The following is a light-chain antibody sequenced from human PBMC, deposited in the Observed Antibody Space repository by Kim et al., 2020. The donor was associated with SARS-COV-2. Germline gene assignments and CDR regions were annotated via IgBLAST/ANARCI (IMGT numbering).Light chain of an antibody. Sequence: SYELTQPPSESVAPGKTTRITCGANNIGTKSVHWYQLKPGQAPLMAIYYDTDRPSGLPERFSGSKSANTATLTIGRVAAGVEADYYCQVWDSSSNHWVFG. CDR3: QVWDSSSNHWV. CDR2: YDT. CDR1: NIGTKS. J-gene: IGLJ3*02. V-gene: IGLV3-21*04.